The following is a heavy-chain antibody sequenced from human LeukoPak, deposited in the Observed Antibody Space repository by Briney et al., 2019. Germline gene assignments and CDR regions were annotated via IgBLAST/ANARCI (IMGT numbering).Heavy chain of an antibody. CDR3: ARGPSYGSAEPIDY. J-gene: IGHJ4*02. CDR1: GGSISGYY. V-gene: IGHV4-4*07. D-gene: IGHD3-10*01. Sequence: PSETLSLTCTVSGGSISGYYWSWLRQPAGKGLEWIGRIYNSGNINYNPSLKSRVTMSVDTSKNQFSLKLGSVTAADTAVYYCARGPSYGSAEPIDYWGQGTLVTVSS. CDR2: IYNSGNI.